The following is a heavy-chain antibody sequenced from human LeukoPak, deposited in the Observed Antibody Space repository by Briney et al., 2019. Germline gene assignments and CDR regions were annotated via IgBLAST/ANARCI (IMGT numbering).Heavy chain of an antibody. CDR1: GYTFIGYY. CDR2: INPNSGGT. D-gene: IGHD3-3*01. V-gene: IGHV1-2*02. CDR3: ARVRVDYDFWSGYYLFDY. Sequence: ASVKVSCKASGYTFIGYYMHWVRQAPGQGLEWMGWINPNSGGTNYAQKFQGRVTMTRDTSISTAYMELSRLRSDDTAVYYCARVRVDYDFWSGYYLFDYWGQGTLVTVSS. J-gene: IGHJ4*02.